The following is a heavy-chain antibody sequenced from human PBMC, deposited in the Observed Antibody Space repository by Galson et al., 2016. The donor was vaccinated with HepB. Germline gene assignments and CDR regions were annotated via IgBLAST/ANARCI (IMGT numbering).Heavy chain of an antibody. J-gene: IGHJ4*02. CDR1: GDSVSSNSAA. V-gene: IGHV6-1*01. Sequence: CAISGDSVSSNSAAWNWIRQSPSRGLERLGRTYYRSKWYNDYAVSIKSRITINPDTSKNQFSLQLSPVTPEGTSVYYCAREGYYFETSGYYYWDKIDYWGQGTLVTVSS. CDR2: TYYRSKWYN. CDR3: AREGYYFETSGYYYWDKIDY. D-gene: IGHD3-22*01.